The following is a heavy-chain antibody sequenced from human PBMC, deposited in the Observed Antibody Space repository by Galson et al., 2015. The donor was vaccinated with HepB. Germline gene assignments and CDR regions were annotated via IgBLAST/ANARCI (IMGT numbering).Heavy chain of an antibody. D-gene: IGHD5-24*01. CDR2: IDVEGYTT. J-gene: IGHJ4*02. Sequence: SLRLSCAGPEFTFKNHWLHWVRQAPGKGLVWVSRIDVEGYTTDYVDSVKGRFTISRDNTKNTLYLQMGSLRPDDTAVYFCASTGPSDGYRFDYWGQGTLVTVSS. CDR3: ASTGPSDGYRFDY. CDR1: EFTFKNHW. V-gene: IGHV3-74*01.